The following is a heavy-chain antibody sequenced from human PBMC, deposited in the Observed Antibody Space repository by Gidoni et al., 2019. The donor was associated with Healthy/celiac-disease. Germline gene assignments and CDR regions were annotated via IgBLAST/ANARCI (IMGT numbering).Heavy chain of an antibody. J-gene: IGHJ6*02. CDR1: GGTFRRYA. CDR2: IIPILGIA. V-gene: IGHV1-69*04. D-gene: IGHD4-4*01. CDR3: ARAPRDYSNYYYYGMDV. Sequence: QVQLVQSGAEVKKPGSSVTVSCKASGGTFRRYAIRWVRQAPGQGLGWMGRIIPILGIANDAQKFQGRVTITADKSTSTAYMELSSLRSEDTAVYYCARAPRDYSNYYYYGMDVWGQGTTVTVSS.